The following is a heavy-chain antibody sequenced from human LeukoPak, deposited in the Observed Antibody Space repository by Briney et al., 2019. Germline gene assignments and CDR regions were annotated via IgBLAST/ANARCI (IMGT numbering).Heavy chain of an antibody. J-gene: IGHJ4*02. Sequence: GGSLRLSCAASGFTFSIYAMSWVRQAPGKGLEWVSAISGSGGSTYYADSVKGRFTISRDNSKNTLYLQMNSLRAEDTAVYYCAKAEEPLRFLEWFDYWGQGTLVTVSS. CDR1: GFTFSIYA. CDR2: ISGSGGST. CDR3: AKAEEPLRFLEWFDY. V-gene: IGHV3-23*01. D-gene: IGHD3-3*01.